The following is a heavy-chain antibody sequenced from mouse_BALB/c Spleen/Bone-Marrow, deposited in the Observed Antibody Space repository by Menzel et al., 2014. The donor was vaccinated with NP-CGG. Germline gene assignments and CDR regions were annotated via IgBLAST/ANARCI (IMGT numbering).Heavy chain of an antibody. CDR2: ISYSGNT. D-gene: IGHD2-3*01. CDR3: ATYDGYCFDY. Sequence: EVKVVESGPSLVKPSQTLSLTCSVTGDSITSGYWNWIRKFPGNKLEYMGYISYSGNTYHNPSLKSRISITRGTSKNQYYLQLNSVTTEDTATYYCATYDGYCFDYWGQGTTLTVSS. V-gene: IGHV3-8*02. J-gene: IGHJ2*01. CDR1: GDSITSGY.